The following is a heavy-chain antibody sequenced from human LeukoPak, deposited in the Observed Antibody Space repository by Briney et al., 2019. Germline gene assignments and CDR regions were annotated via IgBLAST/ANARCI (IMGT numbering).Heavy chain of an antibody. D-gene: IGHD3-16*02. CDR1: GFTFSSYS. Sequence: PGGSLRLSCAASGFTFSSYSMNWVRQAPGKGPEWVANMKQDGSEKFYMDSVKGRFTISRDNANNSLYLQMNNLRAEDTAVYYCARDSSDGGTSSYRQSDYWGQGTLVTVSS. CDR3: ARDSSDGGTSSYRQSDY. CDR2: MKQDGSEK. V-gene: IGHV3-7*01. J-gene: IGHJ4*02.